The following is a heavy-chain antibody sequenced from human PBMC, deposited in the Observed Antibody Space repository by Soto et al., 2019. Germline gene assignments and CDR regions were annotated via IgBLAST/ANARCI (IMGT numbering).Heavy chain of an antibody. J-gene: IGHJ3*02. CDR1: GGSISSYY. CDR2: IYYSGST. V-gene: IGHV4-59*01. D-gene: IGHD2-15*01. Sequence: KTSETLSLTCTVSGGSISSYYWSWIRQPPGKGLEWIGYIYYSGSTNYNPSLKSRVTISVDTSKNQFSLKLSSVTAADTAVYYCARSRVDCSGGSCYSGENAFDIWGQGTMVTVSS. CDR3: ARSRVDCSGGSCYSGENAFDI.